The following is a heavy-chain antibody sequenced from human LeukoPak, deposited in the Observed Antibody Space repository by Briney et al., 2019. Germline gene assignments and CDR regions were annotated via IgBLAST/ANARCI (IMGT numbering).Heavy chain of an antibody. V-gene: IGHV1-8*02. D-gene: IGHD6-13*01. CDR1: GYTFTSYG. CDR3: ARVRSAYRYSSSWYFFTF. Sequence: ASVKVSCKASGYTFTSYGISWVRQATGQGLEWMGWMNPNSGNTGYAQKFQGRVTMTRNTSISTAYMELSSLRSEDTAVYYCARVRSAYRYSSSWYFFTFWGQGTLVTVSS. J-gene: IGHJ4*02. CDR2: MNPNSGNT.